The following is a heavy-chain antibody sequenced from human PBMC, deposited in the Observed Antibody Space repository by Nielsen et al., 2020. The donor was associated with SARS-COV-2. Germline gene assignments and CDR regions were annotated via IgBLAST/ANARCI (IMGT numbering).Heavy chain of an antibody. J-gene: IGHJ4*02. CDR3: AVDYDYVWGSYPPDY. V-gene: IGHV3-7*01. CDR1: GFTFSSYW. CDR2: IKQDGSEK. D-gene: IGHD3-16*02. Sequence: GGSLRLSCAASGFTFSSYWMSWVRQAPGKGLEWVANIKQDGSEKYYVDSVKGRFTISRDNAKNSLYLQMNSLRAEDTAVYYCAVDYDYVWGSYPPDYWGQGTLVTVSS.